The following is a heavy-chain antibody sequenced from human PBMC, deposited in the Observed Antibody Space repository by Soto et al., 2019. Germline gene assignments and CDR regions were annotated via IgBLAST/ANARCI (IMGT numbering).Heavy chain of an antibody. CDR2: TTDDGGRT. Sequence: LRLSCTASGFSFSSYAMTWVRQAPGKGLEWVSSTTDDGGRTFYADSVKGRFTISRDNSNNRLYLQMNSLRAEDTALYYCAKGGGFGTGAYYNVAYWGQGTLVTVSS. CDR1: GFSFSSYA. V-gene: IGHV3-23*01. D-gene: IGHD3-10*01. J-gene: IGHJ4*02. CDR3: AKGGGFGTGAYYNVAY.